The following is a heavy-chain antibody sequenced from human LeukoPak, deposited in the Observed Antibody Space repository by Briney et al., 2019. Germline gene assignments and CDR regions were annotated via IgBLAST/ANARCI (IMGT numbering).Heavy chain of an antibody. D-gene: IGHD2-15*01. CDR3: GRKAGDCGGGSCYSIDY. V-gene: IGHV1-69*05. Sequence: SVKVSXKAFGGSFSSEAISWVRQAPGQGLEWMGGVIPIFGTANYAQKFQGRVTITTDESTTTAYMEVSSLRSEDTAVYYCGRKAGDCGGGSCYSIDYWGQGTLVTVSS. J-gene: IGHJ4*02. CDR2: VIPIFGTA. CDR1: GGSFSSEA.